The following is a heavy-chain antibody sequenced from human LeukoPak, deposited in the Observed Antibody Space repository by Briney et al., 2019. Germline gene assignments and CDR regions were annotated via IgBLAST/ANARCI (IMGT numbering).Heavy chain of an antibody. CDR1: GGSISSGGYY. CDR2: IYHSGST. J-gene: IGHJ4*02. Sequence: PSQTLSLTCTVSGGSISSGGYYWSWIRQPPGKGLEWIGYIYHSGSTYYNPSLKSRVTISVDRSKNQFSLKLSSVTAADTAVYYCARATLSGSYYYWGQGTLVTVSS. D-gene: IGHD1-26*01. V-gene: IGHV4-30-2*01. CDR3: ARATLSGSYYY.